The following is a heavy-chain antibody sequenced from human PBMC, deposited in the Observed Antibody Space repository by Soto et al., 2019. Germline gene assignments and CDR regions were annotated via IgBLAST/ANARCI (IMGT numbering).Heavy chain of an antibody. Sequence: EVQLVQSGGGLVQPGGSLRLSCAASGFRFSIYSMNWVRQAPGKGLEWSAYITSDTHTIKYADSVKGRFTISRDNAKNSPYLQMNSLRDEDTAVYPCARSVEGHFDYWGQGTVVT. D-gene: IGHD6-19*01. V-gene: IGHV3-48*02. CDR1: GFRFSIYS. CDR2: ITSDTHTI. CDR3: ARSVEGHFDY. J-gene: IGHJ4*02.